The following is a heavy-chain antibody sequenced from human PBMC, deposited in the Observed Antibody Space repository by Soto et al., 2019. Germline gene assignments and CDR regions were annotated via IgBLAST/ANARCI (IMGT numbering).Heavy chain of an antibody. CDR2: IYYSGST. V-gene: IGHV4-31*03. J-gene: IGHJ5*02. CDR1: GGSISSGGYY. D-gene: IGHD3-10*01. CDR3: ARASPTAVQGVIVGGVDP. Sequence: QVQLQESGPGLVKPSQTLSLTCTVSGGSISSGGYYWSWIRQHPGKGLEWIGYIYYSGSTYYNPSLKSRVTISVDTSKNPFSLKLSSVTAADTAVYYCARASPTAVQGVIVGGVDPWGQGTLVTVSS.